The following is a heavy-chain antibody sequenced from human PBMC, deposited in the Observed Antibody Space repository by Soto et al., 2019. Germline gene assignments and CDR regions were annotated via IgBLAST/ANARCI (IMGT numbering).Heavy chain of an antibody. CDR3: AHSMITFGGVIVIDY. Sequence: QITLKDSGPTLVKPTQNLTLTCTFAGSSISTSGVGVGWIRQPPGKALEWLALIYWDEDKGYSPSLKTRLTITKDTSKNQLVLTMTNMDHVDTATYYCAHSMITFGGVIVIDYWGQGTLVTVSS. V-gene: IGHV2-5*02. J-gene: IGHJ4*02. D-gene: IGHD3-16*02. CDR2: IYWDEDK. CDR1: GSSISTSGVG.